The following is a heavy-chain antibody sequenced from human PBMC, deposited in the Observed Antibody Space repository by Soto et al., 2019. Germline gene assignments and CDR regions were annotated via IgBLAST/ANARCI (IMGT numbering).Heavy chain of an antibody. CDR2: IYYSGST. V-gene: IGHV4-30-4*08. CDR1: EGTIGGVGCC. J-gene: IGHJ6*02. Sequence: SETLCLSSTVSEGTIGGVGCCRIMISQTPGKGLEWFGYIYYSGSTYYNPSLKGRVTISVDTSKNQFSLKLSSVTAADTAVYYCARERCSGGSCYLGSYYYGMDVWGQGTTVTVSS. D-gene: IGHD2-15*01. CDR3: ARERCSGGSCYLGSYYYGMDV.